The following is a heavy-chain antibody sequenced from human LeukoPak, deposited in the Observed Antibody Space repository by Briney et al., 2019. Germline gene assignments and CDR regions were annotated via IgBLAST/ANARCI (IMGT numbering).Heavy chain of an antibody. V-gene: IGHV4-30-4*08. CDR1: AGSISSGDYY. J-gene: IGHJ3*02. D-gene: IGHD3-10*01. Sequence: SQTLSLTCTVSAGSISSGDYYWSWIRQPPGKGLEWIGYIYYSGSTYYNPSLKSRVTISVDTSKNQFSLKLSSVTAADTAGYYCARGARFGELLSAFDIWGQGTMVTVSS. CDR3: ARGARFGELLSAFDI. CDR2: IYYSGST.